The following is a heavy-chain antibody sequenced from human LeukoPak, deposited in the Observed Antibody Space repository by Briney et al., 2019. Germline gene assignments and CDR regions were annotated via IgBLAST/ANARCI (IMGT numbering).Heavy chain of an antibody. Sequence: GGSLRLSCAASGFTFSPNGMTWVRQAPGKGLEWVSSISDSDNTYYADSVKGRFTISRDNSKNTLYLQMDSLRAEDTALYYCARRWGSLESWGQGTLVTVSS. D-gene: IGHD3-16*01. J-gene: IGHJ5*02. CDR2: ISDSDNT. CDR1: GFTFSPNG. V-gene: IGHV3-23*01. CDR3: ARRWGSLES.